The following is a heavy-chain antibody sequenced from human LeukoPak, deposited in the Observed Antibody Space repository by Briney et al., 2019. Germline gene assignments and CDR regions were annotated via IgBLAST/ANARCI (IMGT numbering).Heavy chain of an antibody. D-gene: IGHD5-12*01. CDR1: GFTFSSYG. Sequence: GRSLRLSCAASGFTFSSYGMHWVRQAPGKGLEWVAVISYDGSNKYYADSVKGRFTISRDNSKNPLYLQMNSLRAEDTAVYYCAKDRVDPTAFDIWGQGTMVTVSS. J-gene: IGHJ3*02. V-gene: IGHV3-30*18. CDR3: AKDRVDPTAFDI. CDR2: ISYDGSNK.